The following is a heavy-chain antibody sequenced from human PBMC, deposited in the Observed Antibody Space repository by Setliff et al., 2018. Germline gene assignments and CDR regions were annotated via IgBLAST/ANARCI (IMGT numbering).Heavy chain of an antibody. Sequence: PSETLSLTCAASGYSISSGYNWGWIRQPPGKGLEWIASIYYRGSTSYNSSLKSRVSISVDTSKNQFSLKLSSVTAADTAVYYCASYGSNYWGQGTLVTVSS. D-gene: IGHD1-26*01. CDR3: ASYGSNY. CDR2: IYYRGST. V-gene: IGHV4-38-2*01. CDR1: GYSISSGYN. J-gene: IGHJ4*02.